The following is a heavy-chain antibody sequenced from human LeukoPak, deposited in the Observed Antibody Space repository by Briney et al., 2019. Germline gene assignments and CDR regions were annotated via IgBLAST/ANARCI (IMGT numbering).Heavy chain of an antibody. CDR3: ARASPQKLGYFDY. CDR1: GFTFSTYE. V-gene: IGHV3-48*03. J-gene: IGHJ4*02. D-gene: IGHD3-16*01. Sequence: GGSLRLSCVASGFTFSTYEMNWVRQAPGKGLEWVSYISGSGGTTYYADSVQGRSTISRDNTKNSLYLQMNSLRAEDTAVYYCARASPQKLGYFDYWGQGTLVTVSS. CDR2: ISGSGGTT.